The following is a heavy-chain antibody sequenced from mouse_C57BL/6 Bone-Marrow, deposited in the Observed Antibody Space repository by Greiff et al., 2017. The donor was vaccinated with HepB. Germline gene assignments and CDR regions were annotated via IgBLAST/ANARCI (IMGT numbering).Heavy chain of an antibody. CDR2: ISSGGDYI. CDR1: GFTFSSYA. Sequence: DVMLVESGEGLVKPGGSLKLSCAASGFTFSSYAMSWVRQTPEKRLEWVAYISSGGDYIYYADTVKGRFTISRDNARNTLYLQMSSLKSEDTAMYYCTRAYGSTWDGYYFDYWGQGTTLTVSS. V-gene: IGHV5-9-1*02. D-gene: IGHD1-1*01. CDR3: TRAYGSTWDGYYFDY. J-gene: IGHJ2*01.